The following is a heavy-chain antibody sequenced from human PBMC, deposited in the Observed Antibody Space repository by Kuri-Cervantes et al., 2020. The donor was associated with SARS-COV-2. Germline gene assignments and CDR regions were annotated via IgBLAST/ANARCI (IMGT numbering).Heavy chain of an antibody. V-gene: IGHV3-21*01. J-gene: IGHJ4*02. CDR3: TSDFWSGYYTLGSRVGY. D-gene: IGHD3-3*01. CDR2: ISSSSSYI. Sequence: ETLSLTCAASGFTFSSYSMNWVRQAPGKGLEWVSSISSSSSYIYYADSVKGRFTISRDNAKNSLYPQMNSLRAEDTAVYYCTSDFWSGYYTLGSRVGYWGQGTLVTVSS. CDR1: GFTFSSYS.